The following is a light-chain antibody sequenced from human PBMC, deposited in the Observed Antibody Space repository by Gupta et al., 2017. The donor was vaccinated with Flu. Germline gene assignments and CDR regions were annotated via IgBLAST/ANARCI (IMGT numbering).Light chain of an antibody. CDR2: DSN. Sequence: QKVTTSCSAASSIGGSNFVSWYQHLPGKAPKLLIYDSNNRPSGMPDRFSASKSDKSATLIIAGLQAGDEANYYCGTYASRRRWVFGTGTKVTVL. CDR3: GTYASRRRWV. CDR1: SSIGGSNF. V-gene: IGLV1-51*01. J-gene: IGLJ1*01.